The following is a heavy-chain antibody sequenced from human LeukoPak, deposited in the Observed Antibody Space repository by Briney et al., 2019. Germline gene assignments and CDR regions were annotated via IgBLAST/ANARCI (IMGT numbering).Heavy chain of an antibody. CDR2: IYTSGST. Sequence: SETLSLTCTVSGGSISSYYWGWIRQPPGKGLEWIGYIYTSGSTNYNPSLKSRVTISVDTSKNQFSLKLSSVTAADTAVYYCARHNRGVVVAATPLDYWGQGTLVTVSS. CDR3: ARHNRGVVVAATPLDY. CDR1: GGSISSYY. D-gene: IGHD2-15*01. J-gene: IGHJ4*02. V-gene: IGHV4-4*09.